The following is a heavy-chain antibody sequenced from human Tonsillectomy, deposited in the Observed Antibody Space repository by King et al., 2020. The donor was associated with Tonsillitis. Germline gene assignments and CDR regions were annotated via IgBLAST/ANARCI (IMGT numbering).Heavy chain of an antibody. CDR3: AGRGDSWCGPRSFDS. Sequence: VQLVESGTEVKKPGESLKISCKASGYSFTDFWIGWVRQMPGKGLEWMGIINPADSDIRYSPSFQGQVTISGDKPINTAYLQWSSLKAWDTAMYYCAGRGDSWCGPRSFDSWGQGTLVTVSS. J-gene: IGHJ4*02. D-gene: IGHD3-3*01. CDR2: INPADSDI. CDR1: GYSFTDFW. V-gene: IGHV5-51*04.